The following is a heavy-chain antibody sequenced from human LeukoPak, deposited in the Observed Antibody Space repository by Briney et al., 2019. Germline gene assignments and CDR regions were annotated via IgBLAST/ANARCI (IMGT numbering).Heavy chain of an antibody. CDR2: IIPIFGTA. V-gene: IGHV1-69*05. J-gene: IGHJ4*02. CDR1: GGTFSSYA. Sequence: GASVKVSCKASGGTFSSYAISWVRQAPGQGLEWMGGIIPIFGTANYAQKFQGRFTIITDESTSTAYMELSSLRSEDTAVYYCASRGIAVALSALDYWGQGTLVTVSS. D-gene: IGHD6-19*01. CDR3: ASRGIAVALSALDY.